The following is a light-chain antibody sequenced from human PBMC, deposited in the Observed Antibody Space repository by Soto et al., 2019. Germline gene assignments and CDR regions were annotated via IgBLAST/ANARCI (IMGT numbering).Light chain of an antibody. Sequence: EMVMTRSPATLSVSPGERDTLSCRASQSVSSNLAWYQQKNGQTPRLLIYGTSTRATGIPARFSGSGYGTEFYLTISSLQSEDFAVYYCQQYYSWPRTFGQGTKVDIK. V-gene: IGKV3-15*01. CDR1: QSVSSN. J-gene: IGKJ1*01. CDR2: GTS. CDR3: QQYYSWPRT.